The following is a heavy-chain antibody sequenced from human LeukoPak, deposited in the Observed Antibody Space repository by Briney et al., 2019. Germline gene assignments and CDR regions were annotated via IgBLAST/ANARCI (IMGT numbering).Heavy chain of an antibody. V-gene: IGHV4-31*03. J-gene: IGHJ6*02. CDR1: GGSISSGPYY. Sequence: SQTLSLTCTVSGGSISSGPYYWIWIRQHPGKGLEWIGYITYSGNTYYYPALNSRVTVSLDTSKTQFSLKLSSVTAADTAVYYCARDRVVAATYYYGMDVWGQGTTVTVSS. D-gene: IGHD2-15*01. CDR3: ARDRVVAATYYYGMDV. CDR2: ITYSGNT.